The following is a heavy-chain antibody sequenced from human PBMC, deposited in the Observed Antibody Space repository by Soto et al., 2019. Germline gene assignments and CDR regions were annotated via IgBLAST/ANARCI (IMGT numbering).Heavy chain of an antibody. CDR2: IYGGGST. CDR3: ARGWGSSFHLPHYYYGMDV. V-gene: IGHV3-53*01. J-gene: IGHJ6*02. Sequence: EVQLVESGGGLIQPGGSLRLSCAASGFTVSSNYMSWVRQAPGKGLEWVSVIYGGGSTYYADSVKGRFTISRDNSKNTLYLQMNSLRAEDTAVYYCARGWGSSFHLPHYYYGMDVWGQGTTVTVSS. D-gene: IGHD6-6*01. CDR1: GFTVSSNY.